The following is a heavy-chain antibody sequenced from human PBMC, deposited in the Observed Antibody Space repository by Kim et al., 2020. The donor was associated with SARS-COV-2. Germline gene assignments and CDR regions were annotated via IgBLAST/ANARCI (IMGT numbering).Heavy chain of an antibody. CDR1: VYTFTSYA. Sequence: ASVKVSCKASVYTFTSYAMNWVRQAPGQGLEWMGWINTNTGNPTYAQGFTGRFVFSLDTSVSTAYLQISSLKAEDTAVYYCAGDVGAETIFGVVIWGLDWFDPWGQGTLVTVSS. V-gene: IGHV7-4-1*02. J-gene: IGHJ5*02. CDR3: AGDVGAETIFGVVIWGLDWFDP. CDR2: INTNTGNP. D-gene: IGHD3-3*01.